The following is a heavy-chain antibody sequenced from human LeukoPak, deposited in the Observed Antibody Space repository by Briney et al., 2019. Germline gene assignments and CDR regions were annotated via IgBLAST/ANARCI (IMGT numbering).Heavy chain of an antibody. J-gene: IGHJ4*02. D-gene: IGHD6-13*01. V-gene: IGHV5-10-1*01. CDR3: ARHAKAYGSSCDY. CDR1: GYSFTAYW. CDR2: IDPSDSYT. Sequence: ESLKISCKGSGYSFTAYWISWVRQMPGKGLEWMGRIDPSDSYTNYSPSFQGHVTISADKSFSTAYLQWTSLKASDTAMYYCARHAKAYGSSCDYWGQGTLVTVSS.